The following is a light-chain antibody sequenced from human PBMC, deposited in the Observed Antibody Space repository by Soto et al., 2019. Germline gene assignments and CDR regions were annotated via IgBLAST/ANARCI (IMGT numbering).Light chain of an antibody. CDR2: DAS. CDR1: QSISSW. Sequence: DIQMTQSPSTLSASVGDRVTITCRASQSISSWLAWYQQKPGKAPKLLIYDASSLESGVPSRFSGSGSGTEFTLTISSLQPDDFPTYYCQQYNSAWTFGQGTKVGIK. CDR3: QQYNSAWT. V-gene: IGKV1-5*01. J-gene: IGKJ1*01.